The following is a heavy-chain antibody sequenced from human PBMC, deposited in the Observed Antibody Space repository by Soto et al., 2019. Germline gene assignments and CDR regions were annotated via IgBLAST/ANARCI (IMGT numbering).Heavy chain of an antibody. Sequence: GGSLRLSCAASGFTFSSYSMNWVRQAPGKGLEWVSSISSSSSYIYYADSVKGRFTISRDNAKNSLYLQMNSLRAEDTAVYYCASPGYSYGHNWFDPWGQGTLVTVTS. D-gene: IGHD5-18*01. CDR1: GFTFSSYS. CDR3: ASPGYSYGHNWFDP. V-gene: IGHV3-21*01. CDR2: ISSSSSYI. J-gene: IGHJ5*02.